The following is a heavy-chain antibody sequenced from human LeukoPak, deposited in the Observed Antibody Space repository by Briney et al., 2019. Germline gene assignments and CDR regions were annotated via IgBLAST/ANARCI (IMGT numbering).Heavy chain of an antibody. CDR1: GYTFTSYD. V-gene: IGHV1-8*01. CDR2: MNPNSGNT. Sequence: ASVKASCKASGYTFTSYDINWVRQATGQGLEWMGWMNPNSGNTGYAQKFQGRVTMTRNTSISTAYMELSSLRSEDTAVYYCARPHLRSWIFSSYVSGYYGMDVWGQGTTVTVSS. CDR3: ARPHLRSWIFSSYVSGYYGMDV. J-gene: IGHJ6*02. D-gene: IGHD2-2*03.